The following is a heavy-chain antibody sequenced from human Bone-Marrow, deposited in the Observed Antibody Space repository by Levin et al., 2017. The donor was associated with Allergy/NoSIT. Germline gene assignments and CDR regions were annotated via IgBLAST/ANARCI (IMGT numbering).Heavy chain of an antibody. CDR2: ISWNSNRL. D-gene: IGHD2-21*02. CDR1: GFIFDDYA. Sequence: PGGSLRLSCAASGFIFDDYAMHWVRQVPGKGLEWVAGISWNSNRLGYADSVKGRFTISRDNAKNSLFLEMDSLRPEDTALYYCTKQKTSVTFDAFDVWGQGTMITVSA. V-gene: IGHV3-9*01. CDR3: TKQKTSVTFDAFDV. J-gene: IGHJ3*01.